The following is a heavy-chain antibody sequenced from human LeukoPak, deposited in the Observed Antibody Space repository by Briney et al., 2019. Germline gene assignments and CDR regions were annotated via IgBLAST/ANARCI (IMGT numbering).Heavy chain of an antibody. CDR2: IYYSGST. CDR1: GGSISSGDYY. D-gene: IGHD6-19*01. CDR3: ARAIAVAGPIDY. Sequence: SETLSLTCTVSGGSISSGDYYWGWIRQPPGKGLEWIGSIYYSGSTYYNPSLKSRVTISVDTSKNQFSLKLSSVTAADTAVYYCARAIAVAGPIDYWGQGTLVTVSS. V-gene: IGHV4-39*01. J-gene: IGHJ4*02.